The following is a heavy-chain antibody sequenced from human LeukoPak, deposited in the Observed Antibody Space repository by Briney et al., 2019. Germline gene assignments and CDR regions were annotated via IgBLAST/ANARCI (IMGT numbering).Heavy chain of an antibody. Sequence: SVKVSCTASGGTFSSYAISWVRQAPGQGLEWMGGIIPIFGTANYAQKFQGRVTITADESTSTAYMELSSLRSEDTAVYYCARDQFSRVVQLWLGRMDVWGQGTTVTVSS. V-gene: IGHV1-69*13. J-gene: IGHJ6*02. CDR1: GGTFSSYA. D-gene: IGHD5-18*01. CDR2: IIPIFGTA. CDR3: ARDQFSRVVQLWLGRMDV.